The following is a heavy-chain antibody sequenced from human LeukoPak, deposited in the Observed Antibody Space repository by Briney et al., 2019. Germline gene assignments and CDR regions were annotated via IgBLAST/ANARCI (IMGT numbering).Heavy chain of an antibody. J-gene: IGHJ4*02. CDR1: GIPFSDYY. V-gene: IGHV3-11*03. CDR3: AAGTAADF. CDR2: ISASSSYT. D-gene: IGHD6-13*01. Sequence: RGSLRLSCVVSGIPFSDYYMNWIRLAPGKGLEWISYISASSSYTDYADSVKGRFTISRDNAKNTLYLQMNSLGVEDTAVYYCAAGTAADFWGQGTLVSVSS.